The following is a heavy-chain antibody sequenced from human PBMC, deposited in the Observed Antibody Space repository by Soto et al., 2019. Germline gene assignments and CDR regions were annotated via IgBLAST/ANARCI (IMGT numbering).Heavy chain of an antibody. CDR2: IYPGDSDT. D-gene: IGHD6-6*01. Sequence: GESLKISCKGSGYSFTSYWIGWVRQMPGKGLEWMGIIYPGDSDTRYSPSFQGQVTISADKSISTAYLQWSSLKASDTAMYYCARSTRPGIAALSQNPRLLPDYWGQGTLVTVSS. J-gene: IGHJ4*02. V-gene: IGHV5-51*01. CDR1: GYSFTSYW. CDR3: ARSTRPGIAALSQNPRLLPDY.